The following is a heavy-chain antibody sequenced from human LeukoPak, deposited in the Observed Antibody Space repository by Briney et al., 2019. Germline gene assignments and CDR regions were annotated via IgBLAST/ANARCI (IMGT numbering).Heavy chain of an antibody. Sequence: ASVEVSCKVSGYTLTEVSMRWVRQAPGKGLEWMGGYNPEDGETTYAQKFQGRLTMTEDTSADTVYMELSSLRSDDTAFYYCAAGRPYSLLDYWGQGTLLTVSS. J-gene: IGHJ4*02. CDR3: AAGRPYSLLDY. V-gene: IGHV1-24*01. CDR2: YNPEDGET. D-gene: IGHD5-18*01. CDR1: GYTLTEVS.